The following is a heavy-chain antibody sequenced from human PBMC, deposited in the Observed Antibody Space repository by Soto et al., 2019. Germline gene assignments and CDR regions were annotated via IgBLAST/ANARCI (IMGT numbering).Heavy chain of an antibody. CDR2: ISYDGSNK. V-gene: IGHV3-30*18. J-gene: IGHJ3*02. CDR3: AKDQGPDYGDLNDAFDI. Sequence: QVQLVESGGGVVQPGRSLRLSCAASGFTFSSYGMHWVRQAPGKGLEWVAVISYDGSNKYYADSVKGRFTISRDNSKNTLYLQMNSLRAEDTAVYYCAKDQGPDYGDLNDAFDIWGQGTMVTVSS. CDR1: GFTFSSYG. D-gene: IGHD4-17*01.